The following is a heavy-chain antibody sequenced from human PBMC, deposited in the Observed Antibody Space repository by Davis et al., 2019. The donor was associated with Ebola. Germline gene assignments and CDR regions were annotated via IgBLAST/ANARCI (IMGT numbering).Heavy chain of an antibody. D-gene: IGHD4/OR15-4a*01. CDR2: ISPYSGNT. CDR3: ATQLTADH. CDR1: GYTFTGYY. J-gene: IGHJ4*02. Sequence: ASVKVSCKAFGYTFTGYYMHWVRQAPGQGLEWMAWISPYSGNTNYAQSFQGRVTVTTDPSTSTAYMELRSLRSDDTAVYYCATQLTADHWGQGTLVTVSS. V-gene: IGHV1-18*04.